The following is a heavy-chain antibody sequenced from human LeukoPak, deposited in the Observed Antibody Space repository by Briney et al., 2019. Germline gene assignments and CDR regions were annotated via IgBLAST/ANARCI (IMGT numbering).Heavy chain of an antibody. V-gene: IGHV3-73*01. CDR3: TRFRDTALDF. CDR2: IRSKANNYAT. J-gene: IGHJ4*02. D-gene: IGHD5-18*01. Sequence: PGGSLRLSCAASGFTFSGSAIHWVRQASGKGLEWVGRIRSKANNYATAYAASVKGRFTISRDDSKNTAYPQMNTLKTEDTAVYYCTRFRDTALDFWGQGTLVTVSS. CDR1: GFTFSGSA.